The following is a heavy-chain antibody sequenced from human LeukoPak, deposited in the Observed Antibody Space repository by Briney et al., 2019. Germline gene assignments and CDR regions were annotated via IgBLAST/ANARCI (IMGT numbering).Heavy chain of an antibody. CDR2: IYYSGST. Sequence: PSETLSLTCTVSGGSISSSSYYWGWIRRPPGKGLEWIGSIYYSGSTYYNPSLKSRVTISVDTSKNQFSLKLSSVTAADTAVYYCARDNIGQWLPEDYFDYWGQGTLVTVSS. CDR1: GGSISSSSYY. J-gene: IGHJ4*02. D-gene: IGHD6-19*01. CDR3: ARDNIGQWLPEDYFDY. V-gene: IGHV4-39*07.